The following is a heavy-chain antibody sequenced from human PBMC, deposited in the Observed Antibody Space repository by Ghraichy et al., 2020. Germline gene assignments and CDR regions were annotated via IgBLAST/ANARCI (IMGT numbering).Heavy chain of an antibody. CDR3: VRGGYYYYMDV. CDR1: GGSVSSGSSY. Sequence: SETLSLTCTVSGGSVSSGSSYWSWIRQPPGKGLEWIGEIHHSGSTNYNPSLKSRVTISVDKSKNQFSLKLSSVTAADTAVYYCVRGGYYYYMDVWGKGTTVTVSS. CDR2: IHHSGST. V-gene: IGHV4-61*01. J-gene: IGHJ6*03.